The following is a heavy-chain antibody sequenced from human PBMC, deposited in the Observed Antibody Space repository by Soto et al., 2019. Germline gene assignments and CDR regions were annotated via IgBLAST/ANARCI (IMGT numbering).Heavy chain of an antibody. D-gene: IGHD1-26*01. CDR3: AKEGGLSGSYYISSSYYFDY. CDR1: GFTFSSYG. V-gene: IGHV3-30*18. J-gene: IGHJ4*02. Sequence: QVQLVESGGGVVQPGRSLRLSCVASGFTFSSYGMHWVRQAPGKGLEWVAIISYDGSNTYYADSVKGRFTISRDNSQNTLYLQMNSLRAEDTSVYYCAKEGGLSGSYYISSSYYFDYWGQGTLVNVSS. CDR2: ISYDGSNT.